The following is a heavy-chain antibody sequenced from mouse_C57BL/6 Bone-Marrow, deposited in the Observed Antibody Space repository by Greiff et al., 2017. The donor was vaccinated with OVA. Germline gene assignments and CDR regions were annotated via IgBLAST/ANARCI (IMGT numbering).Heavy chain of an antibody. CDR2: ISSGGSYT. CDR1: GFTFSSYG. CDR3: ARPTTVAWFAY. Sequence: EVQLVESGGDLVKPGGSLKLSCAASGFTFSSYGMSWVRQTPDKRLEWVATISSGGSYTYYPDSVKGRFTISRDNAKNTLYLQMSSLKSEDTAMYYCARPTTVAWFAYWGQGTLVTVSA. D-gene: IGHD6-1*01. V-gene: IGHV5-6*01. J-gene: IGHJ3*01.